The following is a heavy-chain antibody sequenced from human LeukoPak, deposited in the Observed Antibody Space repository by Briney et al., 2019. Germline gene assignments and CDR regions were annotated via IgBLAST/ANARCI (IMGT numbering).Heavy chain of an antibody. CDR1: GFTFSSYS. D-gene: IGHD3-16*02. CDR3: ARDFRGFDYVWGSYRYYFDY. CDR2: ISSSSSTI. V-gene: IGHV3-48*01. J-gene: IGHJ4*02. Sequence: GGSLRLSCAASGFTFSSYSMNWVRQAPGKGLEWVSYISSSSSTIYYADSVKGRFTISRDNAKNSLYLQMNSLRAEDTAVYYCARDFRGFDYVWGSYRYYFDYWGQGTLVTVSS.